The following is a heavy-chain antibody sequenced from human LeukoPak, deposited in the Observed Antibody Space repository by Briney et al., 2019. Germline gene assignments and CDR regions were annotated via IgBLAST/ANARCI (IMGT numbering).Heavy chain of an antibody. V-gene: IGHV3-30*02. CDR2: IHFDGSDT. D-gene: IGHD5-18*01. Sequence: PGGSLRLSCAASGFTFSSYAMSWVRQAPDKGLEWVAFIHFDGSDTYYTQSVKGRFTISRDDSKNTLYLQMNSLKTEDTALYYCAKDVATAMEYMDAWGEGTTVIVSS. CDR3: AKDVATAMEYMDA. J-gene: IGHJ6*03. CDR1: GFTFSSYA.